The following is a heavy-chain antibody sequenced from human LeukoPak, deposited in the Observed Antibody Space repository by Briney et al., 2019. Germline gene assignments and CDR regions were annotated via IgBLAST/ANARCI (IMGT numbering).Heavy chain of an antibody. CDR3: VRESEYYFDHSASFDY. J-gene: IGHJ4*02. CDR2: ISSSSSYI. D-gene: IGHD3-22*01. Sequence: GGSLRLSCAASGFTFSSYSMNWVRQAPGKGLEWVSSISSSSSYIYYADSVKGRFTISRDNSKNTLYLQMNSLRAEDAAVYYCVRESEYYFDHSASFDYWGQGTLVTVSS. V-gene: IGHV3-21*06. CDR1: GFTFSSYS.